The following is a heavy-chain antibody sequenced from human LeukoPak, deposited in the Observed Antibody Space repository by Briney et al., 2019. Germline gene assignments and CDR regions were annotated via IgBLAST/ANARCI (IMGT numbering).Heavy chain of an antibody. CDR1: GFTFSNAW. V-gene: IGHV3-15*01. Sequence: GGSLRLSCAASGFTFSNAWMSWVRQAPGKGLEWVGRIKSKTDGGTTDYAAPVKGRFTISRDDSKNTLYLQMNSLKTEDTAVYYCTTHGYSSSLYYFDYWGQGTLVTVSS. D-gene: IGHD6-19*01. J-gene: IGHJ4*02. CDR3: TTHGYSSSLYYFDY. CDR2: IKSKTDGGTT.